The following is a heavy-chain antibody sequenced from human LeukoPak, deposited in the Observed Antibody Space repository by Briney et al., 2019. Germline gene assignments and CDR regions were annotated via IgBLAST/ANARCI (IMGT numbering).Heavy chain of an antibody. J-gene: IGHJ4*02. Sequence: SETLSPTRTVSGGSINRYYRSWVRQPPGKGLEWIGYIYYSGSTNYNPSLKSRVTISVDTSKNQFSLKLSSVTAADTAVYYCARQTGRGDFDYWGQGTLVTVSS. V-gene: IGHV4-59*08. CDR2: IYYSGST. CDR1: GGSINRYY. CDR3: ARQTGRGDFDY. D-gene: IGHD1-14*01.